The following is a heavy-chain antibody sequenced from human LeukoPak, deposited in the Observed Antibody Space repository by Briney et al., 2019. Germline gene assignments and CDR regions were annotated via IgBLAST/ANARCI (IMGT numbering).Heavy chain of an antibody. CDR2: ISGSGTNT. CDR3: ARGKAAIGSRTAFDY. Sequence: GGSLRLSCAASGFTFSSFALSWVRQAPGKGLERVSAISGSGTNTYYADSVKGRFTISRDNSENTLYMQVNSLKAEDTAIYFCARGKAAIGSRTAFDYWGQGTLVTVSS. V-gene: IGHV3-23*01. CDR1: GFTFSSFA. J-gene: IGHJ4*02. D-gene: IGHD6-13*01.